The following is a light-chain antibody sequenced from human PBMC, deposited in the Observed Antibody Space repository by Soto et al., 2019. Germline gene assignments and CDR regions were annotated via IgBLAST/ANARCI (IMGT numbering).Light chain of an antibody. J-gene: IGLJ2*01. CDR2: ANN. Sequence: QSVLTQSPSASGTPGQRATISCSGSNSNIGSNPVNWYQQLPGMAPKLLISANNQRPSGVPDRFSGSKSGTSASLAISGLQSEDEADYYCATWDGSLNAVVFGGGTKLTVL. CDR1: NSNIGSNP. V-gene: IGLV1-44*01. CDR3: ATWDGSLNAVV.